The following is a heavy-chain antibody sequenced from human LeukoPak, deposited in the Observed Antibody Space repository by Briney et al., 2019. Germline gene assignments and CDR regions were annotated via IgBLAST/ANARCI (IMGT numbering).Heavy chain of an antibody. Sequence: SETLSLTCAVYGGSFSGYYWSWIRQPPGKGLEWIGEINHSGSTNYNPSLKSRVSISVDTSKNQFSLKLSSVTAADTAVYYCARVSNTYYSRFDPWGQGTLVTVSS. CDR2: INHSGST. J-gene: IGHJ5*02. V-gene: IGHV4-34*01. D-gene: IGHD3-10*01. CDR1: GGSFSGYY. CDR3: ARVSNTYYSRFDP.